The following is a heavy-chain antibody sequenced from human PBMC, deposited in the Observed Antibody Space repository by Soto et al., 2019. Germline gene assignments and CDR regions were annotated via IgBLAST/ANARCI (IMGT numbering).Heavy chain of an antibody. Sequence: ASVKVSCKASGYTFTSYDINWVRQATGQGLEWMGWMNPNSGNTGYAQKSQGRVTMTRNTSISTAYMELSSLRSEDTAVYYCARGGGLYCSGGSCYSGDWFDPWGQGTLVTVSS. CDR3: ARGGGLYCSGGSCYSGDWFDP. J-gene: IGHJ5*02. V-gene: IGHV1-8*01. CDR1: GYTFTSYD. D-gene: IGHD2-15*01. CDR2: MNPNSGNT.